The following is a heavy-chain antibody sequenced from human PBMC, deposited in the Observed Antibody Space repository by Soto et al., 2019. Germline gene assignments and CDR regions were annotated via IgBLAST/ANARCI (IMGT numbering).Heavy chain of an antibody. CDR2: ISASGGKT. Sequence: EVPVLEFGGGLVQPGGSLRLSCVGSGFTFNMYAMKWVRQAPGKGLEFVSGISASGGKTYYAVSVRGRFTISRDNSKNTVFLQMSGLRADDTAKYYCAKAPNGDYEGGFDICGQGTMVTVSS. D-gene: IGHD4-17*01. CDR3: AKAPNGDYEGGFDI. J-gene: IGHJ3*02. CDR1: GFTFNMYA. V-gene: IGHV3-23*01.